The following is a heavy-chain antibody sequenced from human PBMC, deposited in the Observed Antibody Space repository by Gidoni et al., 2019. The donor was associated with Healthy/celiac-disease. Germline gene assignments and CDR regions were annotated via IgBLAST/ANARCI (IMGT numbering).Heavy chain of an antibody. CDR3: ARHSSMYQLLWEPKGLYNWFDP. CDR1: GYSFTSYW. J-gene: IGHJ5*02. D-gene: IGHD2-2*01. CDR2: IYPGDSDT. Sequence: EVQLVQFGAEVKKPGESLKISCKGSGYSFTSYWIGWVPQMPGKGLEWMGIIYPGDSDTRYSPSFQGQVTISADKSISTAYLQWSSLKASDTAMYYCARHSSMYQLLWEPKGLYNWFDPWGQGTLVTVSS. V-gene: IGHV5-51*01.